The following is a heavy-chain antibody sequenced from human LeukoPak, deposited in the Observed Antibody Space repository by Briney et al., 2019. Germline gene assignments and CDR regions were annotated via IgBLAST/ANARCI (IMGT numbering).Heavy chain of an antibody. V-gene: IGHV3-30*18. CDR3: AKVGLGTVTTRAAFDI. Sequence: GRSLRLSCAASGFTFSSYGMHWVRQAPGKGLEWVAVISYDGSNKYYADSVKGRFTISRDNSKNTLYLQMNSLRAEDTAVYYCAKVGLGTVTTRAAFDIWGQGTMVTVSS. D-gene: IGHD4-17*01. CDR1: GFTFSSYG. CDR2: ISYDGSNK. J-gene: IGHJ3*02.